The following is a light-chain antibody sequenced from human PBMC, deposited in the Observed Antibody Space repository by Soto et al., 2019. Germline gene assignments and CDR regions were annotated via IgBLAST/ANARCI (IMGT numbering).Light chain of an antibody. CDR1: SSDVGSYNR. Sequence: QSALTQPPSVSGSPGQSVTISCTGTSSDVGSYNRVSWYQQPPGTAPKLIIYEVSNRPSGVPDRFSGSKSGNTASLTISGLQAEEEADYYCTSYTSIRWVFGGGTKLAVL. CDR2: EVS. V-gene: IGLV2-18*02. J-gene: IGLJ3*02. CDR3: TSYTSIRWV.